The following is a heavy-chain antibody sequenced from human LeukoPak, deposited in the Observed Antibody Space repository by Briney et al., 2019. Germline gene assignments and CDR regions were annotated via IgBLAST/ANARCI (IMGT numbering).Heavy chain of an antibody. V-gene: IGHV3-11*04. Sequence: PGGSLRLSCAASGFTFSDYYMSWLRQAPGKGLEWVSYISSSGSTIYYADSVKGRFTISRDNAKNSLYLQMNSLRAEDTAVYDCARDRGGWYSSSWENFDYWGQGTLVTVS. CDR2: ISSSGSTI. CDR3: ARDRGGWYSSSWENFDY. D-gene: IGHD6-13*01. CDR1: GFTFSDYY. J-gene: IGHJ4*02.